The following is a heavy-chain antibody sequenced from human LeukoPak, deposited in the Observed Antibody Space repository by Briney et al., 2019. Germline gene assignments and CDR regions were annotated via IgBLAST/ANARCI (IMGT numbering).Heavy chain of an antibody. CDR1: GFTFSSYG. Sequence: PGRSLRHSCAASGFTFSSYGMHWVRQAPGKGLEWVAIISYDGSNEYYADSVKGRFTISRDNSKNTLYLQMNSLRAEDTAVYYCARSIAAAGTYDYWGQGTLVTVSS. D-gene: IGHD6-13*01. V-gene: IGHV3-30*03. CDR2: ISYDGSNE. J-gene: IGHJ4*02. CDR3: ARSIAAAGTYDY.